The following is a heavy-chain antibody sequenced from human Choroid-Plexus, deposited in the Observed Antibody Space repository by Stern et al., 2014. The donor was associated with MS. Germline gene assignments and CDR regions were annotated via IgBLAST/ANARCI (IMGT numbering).Heavy chain of an antibody. Sequence: QVQLVQPGAEVKKPGASVKASCKVSGYTLSEISMHWVRQAPGKGLEWMVGFDPEHGETRYAQKFQGRVTMAEDRSTDTAYMELSSLRSEDTAVYYCATHRGRVTYYYGMDVWGQGTTVTVSS. V-gene: IGHV1-24*01. CDR1: GYTLSEIS. CDR2: FDPEHGET. J-gene: IGHJ6*02. D-gene: IGHD2-21*02. CDR3: ATHRGRVTYYYGMDV.